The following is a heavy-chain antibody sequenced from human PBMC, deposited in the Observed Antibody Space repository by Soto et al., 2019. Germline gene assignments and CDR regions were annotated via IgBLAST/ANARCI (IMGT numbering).Heavy chain of an antibody. Sequence: PXETLSLACAFRGGSLSEYKGSGIGQIPGKGLEWIGEIKYSGATDYNPTLKTRLTISIDTSKNQFSLKLRSVTAADTAVYFCARENRLRLWFAERPYYHSYGMDVWGQGTAVTVSS. V-gene: IGHV4-34*01. J-gene: IGHJ6*02. CDR2: IKYSGAT. CDR1: GGSLSEYK. D-gene: IGHD3-10*01. CDR3: ARENRLRLWFAERPYYHSYGMDV.